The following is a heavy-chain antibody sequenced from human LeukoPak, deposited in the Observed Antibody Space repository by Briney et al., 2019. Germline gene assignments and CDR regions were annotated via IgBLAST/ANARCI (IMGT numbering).Heavy chain of an antibody. CDR2: ISGSGGST. CDR1: GFTFGSYA. CDR3: ARDGYYYDSSGYSYYFDY. V-gene: IGHV3-23*01. D-gene: IGHD3-22*01. Sequence: GGSLRLSCAASGFTFGSYAMSWVRQAPGKGLEWVSAISGSGGSTYYADSVKGRFTISRDNSKNTLYLQMNSLRAEDTAVYYCARDGYYYDSSGYSYYFDYWGQGTLVTVSS. J-gene: IGHJ4*02.